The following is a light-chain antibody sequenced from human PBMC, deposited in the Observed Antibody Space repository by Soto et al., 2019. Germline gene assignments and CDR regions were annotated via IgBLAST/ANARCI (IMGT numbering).Light chain of an antibody. CDR3: QQYGSSGT. CDR2: GAS. J-gene: IGKJ1*01. Sequence: EIVLTQSPATLSSFPGDRVTLSCRASQSVSNNYLAWYQQKPGQAPRLLIYGASNRATGIPDRFSGSGSGTDSTLTISRLEPEDFAVYYCQQYGSSGTFGQGTKVDIK. V-gene: IGKV3-20*01. CDR1: QSVSNNY.